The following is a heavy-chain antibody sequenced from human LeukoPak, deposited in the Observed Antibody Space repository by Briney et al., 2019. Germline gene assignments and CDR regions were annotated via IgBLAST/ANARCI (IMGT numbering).Heavy chain of an antibody. CDR3: ARAEWLSYY. CDR1: GFTFSIYW. V-gene: IGHV3-7*01. D-gene: IGHD3-3*01. Sequence: GGSLRLSCAASGFTFSIYWMSWVRQAPGKGLEWVANINQGGGETYYVDSVKGRFTIFRDNAKNSLHLQMNSLTAEDTAVYYCARAEWLSYYWGQGILVTVSS. CDR2: INQGGGET. J-gene: IGHJ4*02.